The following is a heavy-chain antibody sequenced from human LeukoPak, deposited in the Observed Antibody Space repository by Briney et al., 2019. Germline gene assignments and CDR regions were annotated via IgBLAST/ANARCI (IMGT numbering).Heavy chain of an antibody. CDR3: ARVSGSGWYIDY. Sequence: GGSLRLSCAASGFTFSSYWMSWVRQAPGKGLEWVSSISSSSSYIYYADSVKGRFTISRDNAKNSLYLQMNSLRAEDTAVYYCARVSGSGWYIDYWGQGTLVTVSS. CDR1: GFTFSSYW. D-gene: IGHD6-19*01. V-gene: IGHV3-21*01. CDR2: ISSSSSYI. J-gene: IGHJ4*02.